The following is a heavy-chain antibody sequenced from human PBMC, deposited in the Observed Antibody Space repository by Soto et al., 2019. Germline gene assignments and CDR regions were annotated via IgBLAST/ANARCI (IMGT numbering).Heavy chain of an antibody. J-gene: IGHJ5*02. CDR2: ISGSGGTT. CDR1: RFTFSTSA. Sequence: EVQLLESGGGLAQAGGSLTLSCAASRFTFSTSAMSWVRQPPGKGLEWASAISGSGGTTYYADSVKGRFTISRDNSQNVLFLHMNSLRAEDTAVYYCAKGLVNWFDPWGQGTLVIVSS. D-gene: IGHD6-6*01. V-gene: IGHV3-23*01. CDR3: AKGLVNWFDP.